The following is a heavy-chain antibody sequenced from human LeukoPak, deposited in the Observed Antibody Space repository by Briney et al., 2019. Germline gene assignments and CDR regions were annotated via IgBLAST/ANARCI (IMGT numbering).Heavy chain of an antibody. CDR1: GYTFTGYH. D-gene: IGHD3-22*01. Sequence: ASVKVSCKASGYTFTGYHMHWVRQAPGQGLEWMGWINPNSGGTNYAQKFQGRVTMTRDTSISTAYMELSRLRSDDTAVYYCARDEGTYYYDSSGYYFDYWGQGTLVTVSS. CDR3: ARDEGTYYYDSSGYYFDY. V-gene: IGHV1-2*02. J-gene: IGHJ4*02. CDR2: INPNSGGT.